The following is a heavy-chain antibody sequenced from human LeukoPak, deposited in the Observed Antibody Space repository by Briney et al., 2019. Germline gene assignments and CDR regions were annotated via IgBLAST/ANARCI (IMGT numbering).Heavy chain of an antibody. V-gene: IGHV1-8*01. CDR3: ARGAIIVVVPAATAGMDV. CDR1: GYTFTSYV. D-gene: IGHD2-2*01. Sequence: ASVKVSCKASGYTFTSYVINWVRPATGQGREWMGWMNPNSGNTGYAQKYQSRVTMTRNTSISTAYMELSNLRSEDTAVYYCARGAIIVVVPAATAGMDVWGQGTTVTVSS. CDR2: MNPNSGNT. J-gene: IGHJ6*02.